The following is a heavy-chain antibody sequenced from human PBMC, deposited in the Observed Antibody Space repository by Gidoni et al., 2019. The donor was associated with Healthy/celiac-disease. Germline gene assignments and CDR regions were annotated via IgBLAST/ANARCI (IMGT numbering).Heavy chain of an antibody. CDR3: ARDLFPNYYDSSGYYDYFDY. V-gene: IGHV3-30-3*01. J-gene: IGHJ4*02. CDR2: ISYDGSNK. Sequence: QVQLVGSGGGVVQPGRSLRLSCAASGFTFSSYAMHGVRQAPGKGLEWVAVISYDGSNKYYADSVKGRFTISRDNSKNTLYLQMNSLRAEDTAVYYCARDLFPNYYDSSGYYDYFDYWGQGTLVTVSS. CDR1: GFTFSSYA. D-gene: IGHD3-22*01.